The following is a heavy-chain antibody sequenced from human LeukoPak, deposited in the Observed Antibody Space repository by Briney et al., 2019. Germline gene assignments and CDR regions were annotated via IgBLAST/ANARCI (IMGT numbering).Heavy chain of an antibody. V-gene: IGHV3-23*01. CDR3: ATSVMGAAKSV. CDR1: GFTFSTYA. CDR2: ISGSGTIT. Sequence: GGSLRLSCAASGFTFSTYAMTWVRQAPGKGLEWVSGISGSGTITNYADSVKGRFTISRDNSKNMLYLQMNNLRAEDTAVYYCATSVMGAAKSVWGQGTTVTVSS. J-gene: IGHJ6*02. D-gene: IGHD1-26*01.